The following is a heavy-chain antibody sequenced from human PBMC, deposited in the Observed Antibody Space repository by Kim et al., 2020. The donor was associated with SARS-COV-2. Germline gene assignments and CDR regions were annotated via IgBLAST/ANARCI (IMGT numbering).Heavy chain of an antibody. CDR3: ASRYYDYIWGSYRSDY. CDR1: GGSISSSSYY. D-gene: IGHD3-16*02. CDR2: IYYSGST. V-gene: IGHV4-39*01. Sequence: SETLSLTCTVSGGSISSSSYYWGWIRQPPGKGLEWIGSIYYSGSTYYNPSLKSRVTISVDTSKNQFSLKLSSVTAADTAVYYCASRYYDYIWGSYRSDYWGQGTLVTVSS. J-gene: IGHJ4*02.